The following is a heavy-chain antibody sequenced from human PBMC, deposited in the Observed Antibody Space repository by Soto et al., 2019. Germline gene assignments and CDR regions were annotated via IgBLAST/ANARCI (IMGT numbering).Heavy chain of an antibody. V-gene: IGHV3-23*01. CDR3: EKAQPTGATYAIDY. J-gene: IGHJ4*02. D-gene: IGHD2-8*02. CDR2: ITGSSDYT. Sequence: GESXSPACQASAFICISYSISWVRHAPGKGLQWVSSITGSSDYTSYIASVNGRFNISRENSKNTLYLQMNSLRAEDTDVYLCEKAQPTGATYAIDYWSQGTLVTVSS. CDR1: AFICISYS.